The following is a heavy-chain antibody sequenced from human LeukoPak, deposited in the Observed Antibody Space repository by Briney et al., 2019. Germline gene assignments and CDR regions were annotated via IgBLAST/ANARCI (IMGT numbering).Heavy chain of an antibody. CDR2: IYYSGST. J-gene: IGHJ4*02. CDR1: GGSISSYY. D-gene: IGHD6-19*01. CDR3: ARRALLYSSGWYYFDH. Sequence: SETLSLTCTVSGGSISSYYWSWIRQPPGKGLEWIGYIYYSGSTNYNPSLKSRVTISVDTSKNQFSLKLSSVTAADTAVYYCARRALLYSSGWYYFDHWGQGTLVTVSS. V-gene: IGHV4-59*01.